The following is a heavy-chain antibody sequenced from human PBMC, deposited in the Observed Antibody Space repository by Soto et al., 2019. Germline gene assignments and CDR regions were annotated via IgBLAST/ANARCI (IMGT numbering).Heavy chain of an antibody. CDR1: GGSINSGNHY. V-gene: IGHV4-31*03. D-gene: IGHD1-20*01. J-gene: IGHJ5*02. CDR3: ARLSITSNGGWFDP. CDR2: ISYSGST. Sequence: QVQLQESGPGLVKPSQTLSLTCTVSGGSINSGNHYWNWIRQHPGKGREWIGYISYSGSTSYNPSLRSRVTISVDTSKNQFSLKLSSVTAADTAVFYCARLSITSNGGWFDPWGQGTLVTVSS.